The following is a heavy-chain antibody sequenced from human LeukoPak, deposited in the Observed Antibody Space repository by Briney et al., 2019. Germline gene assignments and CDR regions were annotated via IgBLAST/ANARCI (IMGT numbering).Heavy chain of an antibody. CDR2: IYYSGSI. J-gene: IGHJ4*02. V-gene: IGHV4-39*01. CDR3: ARLLYDSRGYYYFDY. CDR1: RGSISSSSYY. Sequence: SETLSLTCTVSRGSISSSSYYWGWIRQPPGKGLEWLGSIYYSGSIYYNPSLKSRVTLSVDTSKSQFSLKPSSVTAADTAVYYCARLLYDSRGYYYFDYWGQGTLVTVSS. D-gene: IGHD3-22*01.